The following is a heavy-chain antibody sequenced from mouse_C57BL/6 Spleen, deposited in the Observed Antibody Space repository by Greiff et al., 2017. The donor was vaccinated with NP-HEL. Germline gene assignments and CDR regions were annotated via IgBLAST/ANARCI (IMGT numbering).Heavy chain of an antibody. CDR1: GFTFSSYA. CDR2: ISDGGSYT. Sequence: EVMLVESGGGLVKPGGSLKLSCAASGFTFSSYAMSWVRQTPEKRLEWVATISDGGSYTYYPDNVKGRFTISRDNAKNNLYLQMSHLKSEDTAMYYCARADLNYAMDYWGQGTSVTVPS. V-gene: IGHV5-4*03. CDR3: ARADLNYAMDY. J-gene: IGHJ4*01.